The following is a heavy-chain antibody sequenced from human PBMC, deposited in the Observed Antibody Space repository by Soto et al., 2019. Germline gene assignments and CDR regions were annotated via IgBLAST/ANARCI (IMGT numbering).Heavy chain of an antibody. V-gene: IGHV3-74*01. CDR3: ARGEMATRGHDY. J-gene: IGHJ4*02. Sequence: GGSLRLSCAASGFTFSSYWMHWVRQAPGKGLVWVSRINSDGSSTSYADSVKGRFTISRDNAKNTLYLQMNSLRAEDTAVYYCARGEMATRGHDYWGQGTLVTVSS. CDR1: GFTFSSYW. CDR2: INSDGSST. D-gene: IGHD5-12*01.